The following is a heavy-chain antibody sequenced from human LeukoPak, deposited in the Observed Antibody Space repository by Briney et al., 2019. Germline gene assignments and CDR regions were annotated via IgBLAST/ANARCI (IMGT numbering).Heavy chain of an antibody. Sequence: GGSLRLSCAASGFTFSSYGMHWVRQAPGKGLEWVAVISYDGSNKYYADSVKGRFTISRDNSKNTLYLQMNSLRAEDTAVYYCAKDGGDCYPHCYGMDVWGQGTTVTVSS. V-gene: IGHV3-30*18. D-gene: IGHD2-21*02. J-gene: IGHJ6*02. CDR2: ISYDGSNK. CDR1: GFTFSSYG. CDR3: AKDGGDCYPHCYGMDV.